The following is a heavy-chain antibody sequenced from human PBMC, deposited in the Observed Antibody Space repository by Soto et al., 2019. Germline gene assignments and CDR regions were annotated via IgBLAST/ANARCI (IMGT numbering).Heavy chain of an antibody. D-gene: IGHD2-15*01. Sequence: PGGSLRLSCATSGFTFSDYAMSWVRHAPGRRLEWVTAISGSGGSTYYADSVKGRFTISRDNSKNTLYLQMNSLRAEDTAVYYCAKDWYQCSGGSCHFSYDAFDIWGQGTMVTVSS. CDR3: AKDWYQCSGGSCHFSYDAFDI. J-gene: IGHJ3*02. CDR1: GFTFSDYA. V-gene: IGHV3-23*01. CDR2: ISGSGGST.